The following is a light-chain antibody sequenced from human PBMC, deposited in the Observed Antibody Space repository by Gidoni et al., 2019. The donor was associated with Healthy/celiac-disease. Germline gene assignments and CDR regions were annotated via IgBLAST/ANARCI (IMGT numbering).Light chain of an antibody. CDR1: QSVSSY. Sequence: EMVLTHSPATLSLSPGERATLSCRASQSVSSYLAWYQQKPGQAPRLLIYDASNRATGIPARFSGSGSGTDFTLTISSLEPEDFAVYYCQQRSNWPVTFGQGTKVEIK. V-gene: IGKV3-11*01. CDR3: QQRSNWPVT. J-gene: IGKJ1*01. CDR2: DAS.